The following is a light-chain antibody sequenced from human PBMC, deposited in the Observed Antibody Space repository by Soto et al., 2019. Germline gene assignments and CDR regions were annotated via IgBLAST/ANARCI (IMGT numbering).Light chain of an antibody. CDR2: EVT. Sequence: QSALTQPASVSGSPGQSITISCTGTSSDVGGHNYVSWYQQHPGKAPKLMIYEVTNRPSGISNRFSGSESGNTASLTISGLQAEDEADYYCSSYTSSRTYVFGTGTKVTVL. CDR3: SSYTSSRTYV. J-gene: IGLJ1*01. V-gene: IGLV2-14*01. CDR1: SSDVGGHNY.